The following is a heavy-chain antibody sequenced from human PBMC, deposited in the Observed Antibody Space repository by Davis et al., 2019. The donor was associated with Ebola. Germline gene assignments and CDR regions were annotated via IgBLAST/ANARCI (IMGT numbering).Heavy chain of an antibody. V-gene: IGHV5-51*01. J-gene: IGHJ4*02. D-gene: IGHD6-6*01. CDR3: ARLDGPYSSSPWYFDY. Sequence: GESLKISCKASGYSSNSYWIGWVRQVPGKGLEWMGIIHASDSDTRYSPSFQGQVTIPADKSISTAYLQWSSLKASDTAMYYCARLDGPYSSSPWYFDYWGQGTLVTVSS. CDR2: IHASDSDT. CDR1: GYSSNSYW.